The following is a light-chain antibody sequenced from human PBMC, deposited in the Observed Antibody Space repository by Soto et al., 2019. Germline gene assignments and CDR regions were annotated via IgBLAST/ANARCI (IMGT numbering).Light chain of an antibody. CDR1: QNIRDN. Sequence: TQSPATLSVSPGERATLSCRASQNIRDNLAWYQQRPGQAPRLLIYGTSTRATGVPARFRGHGFGSDFALTLHILQPEDFAIYYCQHFLTLHSLFSFGPGTTVDIK. CDR2: GTS. V-gene: IGKV3-15*01. CDR3: QHFLTLHSLFS. J-gene: IGKJ3*01.